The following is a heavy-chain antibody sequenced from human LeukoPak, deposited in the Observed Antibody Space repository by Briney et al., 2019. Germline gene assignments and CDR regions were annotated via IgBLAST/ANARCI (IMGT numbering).Heavy chain of an antibody. J-gene: IGHJ6*03. CDR3: ARVPHCSSTTRCYLGGHHMDV. Sequence: GSLRLSCAASGFTFSNAWMSWVRQAPGKGLEWIGEINHSGSTNYNPSLKSRVTISVDTSKNQFSLKVSSVTAADTAVYYCARVPHCSSTTRCYLGGHHMDVWGKGTTVAVSS. CDR1: GFTFSNAW. CDR2: INHSGST. D-gene: IGHD2-2*01. V-gene: IGHV4-34*01.